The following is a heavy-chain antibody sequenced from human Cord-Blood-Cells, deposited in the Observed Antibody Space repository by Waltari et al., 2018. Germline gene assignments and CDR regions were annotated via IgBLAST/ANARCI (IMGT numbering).Heavy chain of an antibody. Sequence: QVQLVQSGAEVKKPGASVKVSCKASGYTFTSYDINWVRQATGQGLEWMGWMNPNSGNTGYAQKFQGRVTITRNTSISTAYMELSSLRSEDTAVYYCARDFTNYDILTGYYKDAFDIWGQGTMVTVSS. CDR3: ARDFTNYDILTGYYKDAFDI. CDR1: GYTFTSYD. V-gene: IGHV1-8*03. CDR2: MNPNSGNT. D-gene: IGHD3-9*01. J-gene: IGHJ3*02.